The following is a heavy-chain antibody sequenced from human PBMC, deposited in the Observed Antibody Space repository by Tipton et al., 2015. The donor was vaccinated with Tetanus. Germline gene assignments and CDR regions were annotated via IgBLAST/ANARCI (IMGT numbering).Heavy chain of an antibody. CDR2: IGDGRTVI. CDR3: AKDLEDQYYYGMDV. V-gene: IGHV3-48*04. D-gene: IGHD1-1*01. Sequence: SLRLSCAASGFPFHSYHMAWVRQAPGKGLEWISYIGDGRTVIHYADSVKGRFTISRDNAKNSVYLQMNSLRVEDTALYYCAKDLEDQYYYGMDVWGRGTTVTVAS. CDR1: GFPFHSYH. J-gene: IGHJ6*02.